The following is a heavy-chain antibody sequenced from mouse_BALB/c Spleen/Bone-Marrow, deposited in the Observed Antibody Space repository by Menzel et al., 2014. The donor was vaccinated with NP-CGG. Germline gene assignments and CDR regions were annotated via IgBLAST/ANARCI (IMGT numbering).Heavy chain of an antibody. CDR3: AREGDDGYRDD. J-gene: IGHJ2*01. V-gene: IGHV1-69*02. CDR1: GYTFTSYW. Sequence: VQLQQSGAELVKPGASVKLSCKASGYTFTSYWMHWVKQRPGQGLEWIGEIDPSDSYTNYNQKFKGKATLTVDKSSSTAYMQLSSLTSEDSAVYYCAREGDDGYRDDWGQGTTLTVSS. CDR2: IDPSDSYT. D-gene: IGHD2-3*01.